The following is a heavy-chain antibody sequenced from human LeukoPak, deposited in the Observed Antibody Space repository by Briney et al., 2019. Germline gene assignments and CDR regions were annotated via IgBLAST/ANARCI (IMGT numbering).Heavy chain of an antibody. J-gene: IGHJ4*02. CDR1: GYTFTGYY. V-gene: IGHV1-2*02. CDR2: INPNSGGT. CDR3: ARDAGWVVVLAAIHTSGFDY. Sequence: ASVKVSCKASGYTFTGYYMHWVRQAPGQGLEWMGWINPNSGGTNYAQKFQGRVTLTRDTSISTAYMELSRLRSDDTAVYYCARDAGWVVVLAAIHTSGFDYWGQGTLVTVSS. D-gene: IGHD2-2*01.